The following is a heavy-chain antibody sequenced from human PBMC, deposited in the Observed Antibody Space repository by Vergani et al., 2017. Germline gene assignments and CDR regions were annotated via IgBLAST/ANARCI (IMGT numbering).Heavy chain of an antibody. J-gene: IGHJ6*02. CDR3: ARALVCSGGXCYGYYYYYYGMDV. CDR2: IYYSGST. Sequence: QVQLQESGPGLVKPSQTLALTCTVSGGSISSGDYYWSWIRQPPGKGLEWIGYIYYSGSTYYNPSLKSRVTISVDTSKNQFSLKLSSVTAADTAVYYCARALVCSGGXCYGYYYYYYGMDVWGQGTTVTVSS. D-gene: IGHD2-15*01. V-gene: IGHV4-30-4*08. CDR1: GGSISSGDYY.